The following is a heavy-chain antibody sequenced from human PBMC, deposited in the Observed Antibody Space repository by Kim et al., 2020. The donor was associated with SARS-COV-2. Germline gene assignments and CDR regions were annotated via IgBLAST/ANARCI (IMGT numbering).Heavy chain of an antibody. CDR3: ASIHNYDSSGYYIDY. J-gene: IGHJ4*02. CDR2: ISSSSSYI. Sequence: GGSLRLSCAASGFTFSSYSMNWVRQAPGKGLEWVSSISSSSSYIYYADSVKGRFTISRDNAKNSLYLQMNSLRAEDTAVYYCASIHNYDSSGYYIDYWGQGTLVTVSS. CDR1: GFTFSSYS. D-gene: IGHD3-22*01. V-gene: IGHV3-21*01.